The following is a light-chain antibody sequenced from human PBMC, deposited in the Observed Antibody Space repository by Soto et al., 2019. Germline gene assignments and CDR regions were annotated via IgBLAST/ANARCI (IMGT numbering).Light chain of an antibody. V-gene: IGKV1-39*01. J-gene: IGKJ5*01. CDR3: QQGSSTFPIT. CDR2: GAS. Sequence: DIQMTQSPSSLSASVGDSVTITCRASQTINIYLNWYQQKPGKAPQLLIFGASSLQSGVTSRFSGSGDGTGFTLTISNLQAGDFVTYDGQQGSSTFPITFGQGTRLES. CDR1: QTINIY.